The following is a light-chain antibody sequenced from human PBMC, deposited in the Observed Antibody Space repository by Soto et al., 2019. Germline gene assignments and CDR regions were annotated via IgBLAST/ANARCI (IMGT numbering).Light chain of an antibody. Sequence: QSVLTQPPSVSGAPGQRVTISCTGSSCNIGAGYDVHWYQQLPGTAPKLLIYGNSNRPSGVPDRFSGSKSGTSASLAITGLKAEDEADYYCQSYESSLSALFGGGTKVTVL. CDR2: GNS. CDR1: SCNIGAGYD. CDR3: QSYESSLSAL. V-gene: IGLV1-40*01. J-gene: IGLJ3*02.